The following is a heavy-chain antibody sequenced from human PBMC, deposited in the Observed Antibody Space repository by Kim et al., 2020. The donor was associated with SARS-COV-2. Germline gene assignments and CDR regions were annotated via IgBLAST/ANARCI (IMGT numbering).Heavy chain of an antibody. Sequence: GGSLRLSCEASGFTFTSYSMTWVRQAPVKGLEWVASIGITGGNTYYAGSVKGRFTISRDNSRDTLFLHMNSLRAEDTAVYYCTKRTSGAWPFDYWGQGTLVTVSS. CDR3: TKRTSGAWPFDY. D-gene: IGHD2-2*01. CDR2: IGITGGNT. V-gene: IGHV3-23*01. J-gene: IGHJ4*02. CDR1: GFTFTSYS.